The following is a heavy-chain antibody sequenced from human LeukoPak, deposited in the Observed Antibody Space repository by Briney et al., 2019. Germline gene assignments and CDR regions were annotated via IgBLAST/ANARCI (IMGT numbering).Heavy chain of an antibody. D-gene: IGHD1-20*01. V-gene: IGHV1-69*13. CDR2: IIPIFGTA. J-gene: IGHJ6*02. Sequence: SVRVSCKASGYTFTSFGINWVRQAPGQGLEWMGGIIPIFGTANYAQKFQGRVTITADESTSTAYMELSSLRSEDTAVYYCAREHNWNVRYYYYYGMDVWGQGTTVTVSS. CDR3: AREHNWNVRYYYYYGMDV. CDR1: GYTFTSFG.